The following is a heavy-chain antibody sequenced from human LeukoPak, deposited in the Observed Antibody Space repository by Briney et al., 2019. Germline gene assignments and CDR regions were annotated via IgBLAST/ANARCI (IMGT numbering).Heavy chain of an antibody. V-gene: IGHV1-18*01. CDR1: GYTFTSYG. Sequence: GASVKVSCKASGYTFTSYGISWVRQAPGQGLEWMGWISAYNGNTNYAQKLQGRVTMTTDTSTSTAYMELRSLRSDDTAVYYCARGSGEKQQLARLDAFDIWGQGTMVTVSS. J-gene: IGHJ3*02. D-gene: IGHD6-13*01. CDR3: ARGSGEKQQLARLDAFDI. CDR2: ISAYNGNT.